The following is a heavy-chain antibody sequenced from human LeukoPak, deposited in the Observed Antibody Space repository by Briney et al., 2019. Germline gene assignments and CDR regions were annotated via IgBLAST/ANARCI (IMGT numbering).Heavy chain of an antibody. J-gene: IGHJ4*02. Sequence: ASVKVSCKASGYTFTSYGISWVRQAPGQGLEWMGWVSAYNGNTNYAQKLQGRVTMTTDTSTSTAYMELRSLRSDDTAVYYCARAGTGLGSSWYFDYWGQGTLVTVSS. V-gene: IGHV1-18*01. CDR2: VSAYNGNT. CDR1: GYTFTSYG. CDR3: ARAGTGLGSSWYFDY. D-gene: IGHD6-13*01.